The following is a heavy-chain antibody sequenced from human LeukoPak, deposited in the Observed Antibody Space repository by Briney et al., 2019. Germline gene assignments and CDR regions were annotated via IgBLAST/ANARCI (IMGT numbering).Heavy chain of an antibody. D-gene: IGHD6-13*01. CDR2: TYYRSKWYN. CDR1: GDSVSSNSAA. J-gene: IGHJ4*02. V-gene: IGHV6-1*01. CDR3: ARDHLAAAGTLDY. Sequence: SQTLSLTCAISGDSVSSNSAAWNWLRQSPSRGLEWLGRTYYRSKWYNDYAVSVKSRITINPDTSKNQFSLQLNSVTPEDTAVYYCARDHLAAAGTLDYWGQGTLVTVSS.